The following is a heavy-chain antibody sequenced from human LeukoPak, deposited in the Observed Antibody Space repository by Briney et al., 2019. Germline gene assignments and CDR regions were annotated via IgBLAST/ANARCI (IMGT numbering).Heavy chain of an antibody. Sequence: ASVKVSCKASGGTFSSYAISWVRQAPGQGLEWMGWINPNSGGTNYAQKFQGRVTMTRDTSISTACMELSRLRSDDTAVYYCARDLDRVVPAAIGGYWGQGTLVTVSS. V-gene: IGHV1-2*02. CDR2: INPNSGGT. CDR3: ARDLDRVVPAAIGGY. D-gene: IGHD2-2*01. J-gene: IGHJ4*02. CDR1: GGTFSSYA.